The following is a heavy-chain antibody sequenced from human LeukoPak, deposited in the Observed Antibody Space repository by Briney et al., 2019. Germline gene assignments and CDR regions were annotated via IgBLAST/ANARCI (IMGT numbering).Heavy chain of an antibody. J-gene: IGHJ4*02. CDR2: ISSSSSYI. D-gene: IGHD3-22*01. V-gene: IGHV3-21*01. CDR1: GFTFSSYS. Sequence: GGSLRLSCAASGFTFSSYSMNWVRQAPGKGLEWVSSISSSSSYIYYADSVKGRFTISRDNAKNSLYLQMNSLRAEDTAVYYCARDPSSEYYYDSSGYFDYWGQGTLVTVSS. CDR3: ARDPSSEYYYDSSGYFDY.